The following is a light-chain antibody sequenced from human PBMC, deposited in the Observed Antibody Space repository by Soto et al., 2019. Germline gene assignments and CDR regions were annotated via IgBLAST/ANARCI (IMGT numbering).Light chain of an antibody. CDR2: DAS. CDR1: QSVSSY. Sequence: EIVLTKSPVTLSLSPGERATLSCRASQSVSSYLAWYQQKPGQAPRLLIYDASNRATGIPARFSGGGSGTDFTLTIDNLEPEDFAIYYCQQRSNWPPIPFGQGTRLAIK. CDR3: QQRSNWPPIP. J-gene: IGKJ5*01. V-gene: IGKV3-11*01.